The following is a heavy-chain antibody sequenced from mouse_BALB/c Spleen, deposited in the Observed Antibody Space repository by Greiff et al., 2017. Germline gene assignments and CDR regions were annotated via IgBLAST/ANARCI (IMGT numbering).Heavy chain of an antibody. CDR2: IDPANGNT. V-gene: IGHV14-3*02. D-gene: IGHD2-4*01. CDR1: GFNIKDTY. Sequence: VQLQQSGAELVKPGASVKLSCTASGFNIKDTYMHWVKQRPEQGLEWIGRIDPANGNTKYDPKFQGKATITADTSSNTANLQLSSLTSEDTAVYYCAPIYYDYDDGRFDYWGQGTTLTVSS. J-gene: IGHJ2*01. CDR3: APIYYDYDDGRFDY.